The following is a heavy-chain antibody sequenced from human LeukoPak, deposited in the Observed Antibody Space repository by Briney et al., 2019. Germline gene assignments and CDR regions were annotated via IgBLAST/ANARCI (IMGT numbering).Heavy chain of an antibody. Sequence: GGSLRLSCAASGFTFSNYEMNWVRQAPGKGLEWVSYISSSGSSIYYADSVKGRLTISRDNAKNTLYLQMNSLRAEDTAVYYCARGSGSGYFDYWGQGTLVTVSS. D-gene: IGHD6-19*01. CDR2: ISSSGSSI. J-gene: IGHJ4*02. CDR3: ARGSGSGYFDY. V-gene: IGHV3-48*03. CDR1: GFTFSNYE.